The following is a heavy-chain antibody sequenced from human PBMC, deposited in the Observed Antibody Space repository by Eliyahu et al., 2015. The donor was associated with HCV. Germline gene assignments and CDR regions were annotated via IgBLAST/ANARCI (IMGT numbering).Heavy chain of an antibody. CDR3: ARRQIGYGMDV. CDR2: IKQDGSEK. D-gene: IGHD3-10*01. V-gene: IGHV3-7*03. Sequence: EVQLVESGGGLVQRGGSLRLSCAASGFSFSSYWVNWVRQAPGKGLEWVGNIKQDGSEKYYVDSVKGRFTISRDNAKNSLYLQMNSLRVEDTAVYYCARRQIGYGMDVWGQGTTVTVYS. CDR1: GFSFSSYW. J-gene: IGHJ6*02.